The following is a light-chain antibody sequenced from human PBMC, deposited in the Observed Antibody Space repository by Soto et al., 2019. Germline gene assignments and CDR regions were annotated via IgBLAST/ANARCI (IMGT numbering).Light chain of an antibody. Sequence: DVQMTQSPSSLSASVGDRVTITCRASRSIITYLNWYQQRPGEAPKLLIYAASSLQSGVPSRFSGSGSGTDFSLIISSLQPEDFATYYCQQTYSPLRTFGQGTKVEIK. J-gene: IGKJ1*01. CDR2: AAS. CDR3: QQTYSPLRT. V-gene: IGKV1-39*01. CDR1: RSIITY.